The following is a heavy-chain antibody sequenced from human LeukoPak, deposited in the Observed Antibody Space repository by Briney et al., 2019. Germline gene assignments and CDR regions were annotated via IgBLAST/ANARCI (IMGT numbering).Heavy chain of an antibody. CDR3: ARRGYDFWSGYEGNWFDP. Sequence: GGPLRLSCAASGFTFSSYSMKLVRQAPGKGLEWVSSISSSSSYIYDADSVKGRFTISRDNAKNSLYLQMNSRRAEDTAVYYCARRGYDFWSGYEGNWFDPWGQGTLVTVSS. CDR1: GFTFSSYS. CDR2: ISSSSSYI. V-gene: IGHV3-21*01. D-gene: IGHD3-3*01. J-gene: IGHJ5*02.